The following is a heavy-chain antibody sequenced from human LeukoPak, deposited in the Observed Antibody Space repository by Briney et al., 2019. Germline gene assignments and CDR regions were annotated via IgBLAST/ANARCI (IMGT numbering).Heavy chain of an antibody. D-gene: IGHD4-23*01. CDR3: ARVTTVVTPRGAFDI. V-gene: IGHV5-51*01. J-gene: IGHJ3*02. CDR1: GYSFTNYW. Sequence: GESLKISCKGSGYSFTNYWIGWVRQMPGKGLEWMGIIYPGDSDTRYSPSFQGQVTISADKSISTAYLQWSSLKASDTAMYYCARVTTVVTPRGAFDIWGQGTMVTVSS. CDR2: IYPGDSDT.